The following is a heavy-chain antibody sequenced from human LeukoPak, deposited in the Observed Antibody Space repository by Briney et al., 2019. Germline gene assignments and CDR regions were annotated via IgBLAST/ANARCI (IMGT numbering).Heavy chain of an antibody. CDR3: ARIRFSRPFDP. J-gene: IGHJ5*02. V-gene: IGHV4-38-2*01. D-gene: IGHD3-3*01. CDR2: IYYSGST. Sequence: TSETLSLTCAVSDYSISSGYYWGWIRQPPGKGLEWIGSIYYSGSTYYNPSLKSRVTISVDTSKNQFSLKLSSVTAADTAVYYCARIRFSRPFDPWGQGTLVTVSS. CDR1: DYSISSGYY.